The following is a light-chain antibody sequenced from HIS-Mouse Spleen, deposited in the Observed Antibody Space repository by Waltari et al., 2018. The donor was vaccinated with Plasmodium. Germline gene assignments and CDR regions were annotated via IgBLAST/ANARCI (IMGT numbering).Light chain of an antibody. Sequence: SYELTQPPSVSVSPGQTARIPCSGDALPHQHAYWYQQKPGQAPFTVKSKDSERPSGIPERFSGSSSGTTVTLTISGVQAEDEADYYCQSADSSGTYGVFGGGTKLTVL. J-gene: IGLJ3*02. CDR1: ALPHQH. V-gene: IGLV3-25*03. CDR3: QSADSSGTYGV. CDR2: KDS.